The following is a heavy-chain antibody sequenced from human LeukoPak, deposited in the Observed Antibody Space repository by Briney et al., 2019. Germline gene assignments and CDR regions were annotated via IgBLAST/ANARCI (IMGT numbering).Heavy chain of an antibody. CDR3: TKHITTDATTPFYYGMDV. D-gene: IGHD3-22*01. J-gene: IGHJ6*02. CDR2: ISLNSAAI. CDR1: GFTFSSYA. V-gene: IGHV3-21*01. Sequence: KSGRSLRLSCAASGFTFSSYAMNWVRQPPGKGLKWVASISLNSAAIFYADSVKGRFTISRDNAKNSLHLQMDSLRAEDTAVYYCTKHITTDATTPFYYGMDVWGQGTTVTVSS.